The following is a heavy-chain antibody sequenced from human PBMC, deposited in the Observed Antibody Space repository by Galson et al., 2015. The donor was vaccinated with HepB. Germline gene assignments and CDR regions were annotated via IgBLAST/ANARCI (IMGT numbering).Heavy chain of an antibody. J-gene: IGHJ4*02. Sequence: QSGAEVKKPGESLKISCKGSGYTFSSYWIGWVRQTPGQGLEWIGIIYPDDSDTKYSPSFQGQVTFSADKSISTAYLQWNSLKASDSAMYYCARSYCGGGGCHYFDYWGQGTLVTVSS. CDR1: GYTFSSYW. V-gene: IGHV5-51*03. CDR3: ARSYCGGGGCHYFDY. CDR2: IYPDDSDT. D-gene: IGHD2-15*01.